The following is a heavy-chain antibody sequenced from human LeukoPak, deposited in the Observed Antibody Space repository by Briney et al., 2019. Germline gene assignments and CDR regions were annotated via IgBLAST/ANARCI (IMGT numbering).Heavy chain of an antibody. J-gene: IGHJ1*01. V-gene: IGHV3-30*02. CDR2: IRYDGSNK. CDR1: GFTFSSYG. CDR3: AKDYAPWASSPAXPXX. D-gene: IGHD2-2*01. Sequence: PGGSLRLSCAASGFTFSSYGMHWVRQAPGKGLEWVAFIRYDGSNKYYADSVKGRFTISRDNSKNTLYLQMNSLRAEDTAVYYCAKDYAPWASSPAXPXXWGXXXXVT.